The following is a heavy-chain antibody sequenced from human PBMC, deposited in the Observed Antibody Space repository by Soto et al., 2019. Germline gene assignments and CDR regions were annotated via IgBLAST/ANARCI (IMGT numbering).Heavy chain of an antibody. D-gene: IGHD4-17*01. J-gene: IGHJ4*02. CDR2: IYYSGST. CDR3: ARRYGPGFDY. V-gene: IGHV4-61*08. CDR1: GGSITSGGYY. Sequence: SETLSLTCTVSGGSITSGGYYWSWIRQPPGKGLEWIGYIYYSGSTNYNPSLKCRVTISVDTSKNQFSLKLSSVTAADTAVYYCARRYGPGFDYWGQGTLVTVSS.